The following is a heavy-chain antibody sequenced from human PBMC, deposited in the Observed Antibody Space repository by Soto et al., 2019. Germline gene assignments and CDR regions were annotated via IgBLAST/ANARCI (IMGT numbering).Heavy chain of an antibody. CDR1: GGSISSYY. CDR2: IYYSGST. V-gene: IGHV4-59*01. J-gene: IGHJ4*02. Sequence: QVQLQESGPGLVKPSETLSLTCTVSGGSISSYYWSWIRQPPGKGLEWIGYIYYSGSTNYNTSLKSPVTISVDTSKNQFSLKLSSVTAADTAVYYCARRYGGNFDYWGQGTLVTVSS. D-gene: IGHD3-16*01. CDR3: ARRYGGNFDY.